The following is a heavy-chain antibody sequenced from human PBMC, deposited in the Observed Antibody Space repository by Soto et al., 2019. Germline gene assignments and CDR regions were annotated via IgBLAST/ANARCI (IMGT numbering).Heavy chain of an antibody. CDR3: AREGQAPYYSYGMDV. CDR2: ISAYNGNT. J-gene: IGHJ6*02. V-gene: IGHV1-18*01. Sequence: GASVKVSCKASGYTFTNYGISWVRQAPGQGLEWMGLISAYNGNTNYAQNLQGRVTMTTDTSTSTAYMELRSLRSDDTAVYYCAREGQAPYYSYGMDVWGQGTAVIVSS. CDR1: GYTFTNYG.